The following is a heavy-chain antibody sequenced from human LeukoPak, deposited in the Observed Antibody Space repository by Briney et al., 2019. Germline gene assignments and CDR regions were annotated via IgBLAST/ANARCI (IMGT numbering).Heavy chain of an antibody. CDR1: GGSISSYY. J-gene: IGHJ6*02. V-gene: IGHV4-59*08. CDR3: ARRAAPPNYGMDV. CDR2: IYYSGST. Sequence: KTSETLSLTCTVSGGSISSYYWNWIRQPPGEGLEYIGYIYYSGSTNYNPSLKSRVTISVDTSKNQFSLKLSSVTAADAAVYYCARRAAPPNYGMDVWGQGTTVTVSS. D-gene: IGHD2-15*01.